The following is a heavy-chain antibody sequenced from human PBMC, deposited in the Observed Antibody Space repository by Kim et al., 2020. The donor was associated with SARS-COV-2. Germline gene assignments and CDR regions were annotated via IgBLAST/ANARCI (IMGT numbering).Heavy chain of an antibody. Sequence: ASVKVSCKASGYTFTSYGISWVRQAPGQGLEWMGWISAYNGNTNYAQKLQGRVTMTTDTSTSTAYMELRSLRSDDTAVYYCARGGVVVVAATRAYYYYGMDVWGQGTTVTVSS. J-gene: IGHJ6*02. CDR2: ISAYNGNT. V-gene: IGHV1-18*04. CDR3: ARGGVVVVAATRAYYYYGMDV. D-gene: IGHD2-15*01. CDR1: GYTFTSYG.